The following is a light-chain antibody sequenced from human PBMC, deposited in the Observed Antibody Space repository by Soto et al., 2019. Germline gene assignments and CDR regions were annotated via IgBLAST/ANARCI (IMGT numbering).Light chain of an antibody. CDR3: QQYGISPT. V-gene: IGKV3-20*01. CDR1: HSVSSNY. Sequence: EIVLTQSPGTLSLSPGERATLSCRSRHSVSSNYLAWYQQKPGQAPRLLIYDASSRATGIADRFRGSGSGKDCTLTISRPEAVDCAVYYCQQYGISPTFGQGTKVEIK. J-gene: IGKJ1*01. CDR2: DAS.